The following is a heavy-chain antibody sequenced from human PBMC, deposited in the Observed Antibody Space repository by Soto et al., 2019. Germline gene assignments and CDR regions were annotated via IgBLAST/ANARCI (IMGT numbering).Heavy chain of an antibody. Sequence: QVQLVQSGAEVKKPGASVKVSCKASGYTFTGYYMHWVRQAPGQGLEWMGWINPNSGGTNYAQKFQGWVTMTRDTSISTVFMELSRLRSDDTAVYYCARGAVLLWFGEDYYYMDVWGKGTTVTVSS. D-gene: IGHD3-10*01. CDR3: ARGAVLLWFGEDYYYMDV. J-gene: IGHJ6*03. CDR1: GYTFTGYY. V-gene: IGHV1-2*04. CDR2: INPNSGGT.